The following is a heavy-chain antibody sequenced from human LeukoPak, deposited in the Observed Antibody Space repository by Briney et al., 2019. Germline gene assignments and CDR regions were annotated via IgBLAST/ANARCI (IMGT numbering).Heavy chain of an antibody. V-gene: IGHV3-21*01. CDR2: ISSSSSYI. CDR3: ARFTSYYFDY. D-gene: IGHD3-16*01. CDR1: GFTLSSYN. J-gene: IGHJ4*02. Sequence: PGGSLRLSCVASGFTLSSYNMKWVRQAPGKGLEWVSSISSSSSYIYYADSVKGRFTISRDNAKNSLYLQMNSLRAEDTAVYYCARFTSYYFDYWGQGTLVTVSS.